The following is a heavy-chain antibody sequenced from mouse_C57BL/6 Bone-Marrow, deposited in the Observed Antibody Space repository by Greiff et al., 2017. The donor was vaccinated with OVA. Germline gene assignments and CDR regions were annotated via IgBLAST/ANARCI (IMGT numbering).Heavy chain of an antibody. CDR1: GFNIKDDY. V-gene: IGHV14-4*01. CDR3: TYYYPFAF. D-gene: IGHD1-1*01. Sequence: VQLQQSGAELVRPGASVKLSCTASGFNIKDDYMHWVKQRPEQGLEWIGWIDPENGDTEYASKFQGKATITADTSSNTAYLQLGILTSEDTAVYYCTYYYPFAFWGPGTLVTVSA. J-gene: IGHJ3*01. CDR2: IDPENGDT.